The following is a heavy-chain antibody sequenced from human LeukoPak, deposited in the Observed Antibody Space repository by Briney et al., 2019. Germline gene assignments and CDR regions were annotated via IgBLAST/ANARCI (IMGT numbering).Heavy chain of an antibody. CDR1: GYSFTGYF. D-gene: IGHD3-16*02. CDR2: INPHSGGK. CDR3: AKSLLRFGELSEFVY. Sequence: ASVKVSCKASGYSFTGYFMHWVRQAPAQGLEWMGRINPHSGGKNYAHKFQGRVTMTRDTSISTAYMELSRLRSDDTAVYYGAKSLLRFGELSEFVYWGHGTLGTVSS. J-gene: IGHJ4*01. V-gene: IGHV1-2*06.